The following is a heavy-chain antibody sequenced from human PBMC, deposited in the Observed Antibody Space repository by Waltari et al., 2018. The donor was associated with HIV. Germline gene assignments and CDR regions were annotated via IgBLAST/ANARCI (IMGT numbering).Heavy chain of an antibody. V-gene: IGHV4-39*07. Sequence: QLQLQESGPGLVKPSETLSLTCTVSGGSISSSSYYWGWIRQPPGKGLEWIGSIYYSGSTYYNPSLKSRVTISVDTSKNQFSLKLSSVTAADTAVYYCAIIIRELGVDAFDIWGQGTMVTVSS. CDR2: IYYSGST. J-gene: IGHJ3*02. D-gene: IGHD1-26*01. CDR1: GGSISSSSYY. CDR3: AIIIRELGVDAFDI.